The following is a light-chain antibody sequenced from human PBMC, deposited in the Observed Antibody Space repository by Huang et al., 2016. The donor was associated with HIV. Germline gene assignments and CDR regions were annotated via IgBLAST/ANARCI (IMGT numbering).Light chain of an antibody. J-gene: IGKJ3*01. CDR1: QSVGDS. V-gene: IGKV3-11*01. CDR2: DSP. CDR3: KQRSDWPRFT. Sequence: EVVLTQSPATLSLSPGDRATLSCRASQSVGDSLAWSQQKPGQAPRLLFYDSPNRATGNPARFSAGGFGTDFTLTIDGVEHEDFAVYYCKQRSDWPRFTFGPGTKV.